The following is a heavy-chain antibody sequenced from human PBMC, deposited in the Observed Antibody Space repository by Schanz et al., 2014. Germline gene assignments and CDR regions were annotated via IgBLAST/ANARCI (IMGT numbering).Heavy chain of an antibody. J-gene: IGHJ4*02. Sequence: QVQLQESGPGLVKPSQTLSLTCTVSGASISSRDFYWSWIRQFPGKGLEWVGYIYYSGGTYYSPSLKSRVSISLDTSKNQFSLNLSSVTAEDTALYYCARDRRNADLDYWGQGTLVTVSS. CDR1: GASISSRDFY. CDR2: IYYSGGT. CDR3: ARDRRNADLDY. V-gene: IGHV4-31*03. D-gene: IGHD1-1*01.